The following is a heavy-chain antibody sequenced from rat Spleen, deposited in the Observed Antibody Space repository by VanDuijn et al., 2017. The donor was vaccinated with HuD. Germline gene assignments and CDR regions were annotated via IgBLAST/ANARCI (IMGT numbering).Heavy chain of an antibody. V-gene: IGHV2-43*01. J-gene: IGHJ2*01. D-gene: IGHD4-2*01. CDR1: GFSLTSYH. Sequence: QVQLKESGPGLVQPSQTLSLTCTVSGFSLTSYHISWVRQPPGKGLEWLGVIWIDGNTGYTSFLKSRLSISRDTSRSQVFLKMNRLQTEDTATYFCARDRTGPFDYWGQGVKVTVSS. CDR3: ARDRTGPFDY. CDR2: IWIDGNT.